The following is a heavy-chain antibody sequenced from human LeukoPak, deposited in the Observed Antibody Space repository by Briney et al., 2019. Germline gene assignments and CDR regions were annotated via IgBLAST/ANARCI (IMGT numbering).Heavy chain of an antibody. J-gene: IGHJ4*02. V-gene: IGHV3-11*06. CDR2: ISSSSSYT. CDR3: ARGVGYYYDSSGYL. CDR1: GFTFSDYY. Sequence: GGSLRLSCAASGFTFSDYYMSWIRQAPGKGLEWVSYISSSSSYTNYADSVKGRFTISRDNAKNTLYLQMNSLRAEDTAVYYCARGVGYYYDSSGYLWGQGTLVTVSS. D-gene: IGHD3-22*01.